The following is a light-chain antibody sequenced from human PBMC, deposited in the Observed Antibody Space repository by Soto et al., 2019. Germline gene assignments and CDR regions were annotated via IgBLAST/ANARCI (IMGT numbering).Light chain of an antibody. CDR3: QQSYSTLYT. CDR1: QSISSY. Sequence: DIQMTQSPSSLSASVGDRVTITCRASQSISSYLNWYQQKPGKAPKLLIYAASSLQSGVPSRFSGSGSGTDFTLTSSSLQPEGFATYYCQQSYSTLYTFGQGTKREIK. V-gene: IGKV1-39*01. CDR2: AAS. J-gene: IGKJ2*01.